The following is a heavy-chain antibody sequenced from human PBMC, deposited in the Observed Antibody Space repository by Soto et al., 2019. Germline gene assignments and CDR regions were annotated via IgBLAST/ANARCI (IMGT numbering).Heavy chain of an antibody. D-gene: IGHD2-21*01. J-gene: IGHJ4*02. Sequence: EVQLVESGGGLVKPGGSLRLSCAASGFTFSTYTMNWVRQAPGKGLEWVSSISSTGSTTFYVDSVKGRFTISRDNAKNSLYLQMNSLRAEDTALYYGVRGDGRDYWGQGTPVTVSS. CDR1: GFTFSTYT. CDR3: VRGDGRDY. CDR2: ISSTGSTT. V-gene: IGHV3-21*06.